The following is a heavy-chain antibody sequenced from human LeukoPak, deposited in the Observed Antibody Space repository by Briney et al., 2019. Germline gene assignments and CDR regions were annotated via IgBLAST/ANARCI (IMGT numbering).Heavy chain of an antibody. CDR2: ISDIGSI. V-gene: IGHV4-59*08. CDR1: GGSFSGYY. J-gene: IGHJ4*02. D-gene: IGHD2/OR15-2a*01. CDR3: AGHHPRNTVDF. Sequence: SQTLSLTCAVYGGSFSGYYWSWIRQPPGKGLEWIAYISDIGSINYNPSLKSRVTISLDTSKNQFSLKLSSVTAADTAVYYCAGHHPRNTVDFWGQGTLVTVSS.